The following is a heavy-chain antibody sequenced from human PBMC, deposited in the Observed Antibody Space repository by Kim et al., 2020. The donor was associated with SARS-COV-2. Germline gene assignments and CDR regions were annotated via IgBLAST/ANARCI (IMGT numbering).Heavy chain of an antibody. CDR2: IWYDGSNK. V-gene: IGHV3-33*06. CDR1: GFTFSSYG. Sequence: GGSLRLSFAASGFTFSSYGMHWVRQAPGKGLEWVAVIWYDGSNKYYADSVKGRFTISRDNSKNTLYLQMNGLRAEDTAVYYCAKDQDIVGVPAAHYSMDVCGQGNTLTPSS. D-gene: IGHD2-2*01. CDR3: AKDQDIVGVPAAHYSMDV. J-gene: IGHJ6*02.